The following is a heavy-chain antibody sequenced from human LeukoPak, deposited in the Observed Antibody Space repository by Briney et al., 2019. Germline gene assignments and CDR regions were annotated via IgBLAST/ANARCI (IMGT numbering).Heavy chain of an antibody. CDR1: GFSLSVYG. V-gene: IGHV3-30*04. CDR2: ISFDGSNM. Sequence: PGRSLRLSCVASGFSLSVYGMHWVRQAPGKGLEWVAVISFDGSNMDYADSVKGRFTISRDNSKNMLYLQMNSLSAEDTAVYYCATRDILGFDYWGQGTLVTVSP. J-gene: IGHJ4*02. CDR3: ATRDILGFDY. D-gene: IGHD3-9*01.